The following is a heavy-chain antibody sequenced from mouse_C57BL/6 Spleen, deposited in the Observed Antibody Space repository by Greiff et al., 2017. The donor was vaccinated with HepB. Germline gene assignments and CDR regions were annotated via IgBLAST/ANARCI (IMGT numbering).Heavy chain of an antibody. D-gene: IGHD1-1*02. CDR3: ARTLGSQYYFDY. CDR2: IDPSDSDT. J-gene: IGHJ2*01. Sequence: VQLQQPGAELVRPGSSVKLSCKASGYTFTSYWMHWVKQRPIQGLEWIGNIDPSDSDTHYNQKFKDKATLTVDKSSSTAYMQLSSLTSEDSAVYYCARTLGSQYYFDYWGQGTTLTVSS. CDR1: GYTFTSYW. V-gene: IGHV1-52*01.